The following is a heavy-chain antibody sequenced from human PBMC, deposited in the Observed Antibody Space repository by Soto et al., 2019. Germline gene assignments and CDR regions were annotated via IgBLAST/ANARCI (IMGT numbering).Heavy chain of an antibody. CDR3: AKGMYYYDSSGYRLFDY. D-gene: IGHD3-22*01. V-gene: IGHV3-23*01. CDR1: GFTFSSYA. CDR2: ISVSGGTT. J-gene: IGHJ4*02. Sequence: GGSLRLSCAASGFTFSSYAMHWVRQAPGKGLEWVSGISVSGGTTYYADSVRGRFTVSRDNSKNSVFLQMNSLRAEDTAVYFCAKGMYYYDSSGYRLFDYWGQGTLVTAPQ.